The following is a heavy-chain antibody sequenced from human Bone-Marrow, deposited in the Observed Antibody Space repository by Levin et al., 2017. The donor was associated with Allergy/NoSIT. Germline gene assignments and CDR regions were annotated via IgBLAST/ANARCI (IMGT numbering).Heavy chain of an antibody. Sequence: ASVKVSCKASGYTFTGYNVHWVRQAPGQGLEWMGWINPNSGGTNYAQNFQGRVTMTRDTSISTVYMELSRLRSDDTAVYYCARDLPQQLVPGYAFDIWGQGTMVTVSS. D-gene: IGHD6-13*01. CDR3: ARDLPQQLVPGYAFDI. V-gene: IGHV1-2*02. J-gene: IGHJ3*02. CDR2: INPNSGGT. CDR1: GYTFTGYN.